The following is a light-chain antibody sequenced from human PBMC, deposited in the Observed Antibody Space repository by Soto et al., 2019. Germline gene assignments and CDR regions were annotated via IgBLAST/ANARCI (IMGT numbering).Light chain of an antibody. CDR1: SSDVGGYNY. Sequence: QSALTQPPSASGSPGQSVTISCTGTSSDVGGYNYVSWYQQHPGKAPKLIIYEVTKRPSEVPDRFSGSKSGNTASLAISGLRSEDEADYYCAVWDDSLRGWVFGGGTKLTVL. V-gene: IGLV2-8*01. J-gene: IGLJ3*02. CDR3: AVWDDSLRGWV. CDR2: EVT.